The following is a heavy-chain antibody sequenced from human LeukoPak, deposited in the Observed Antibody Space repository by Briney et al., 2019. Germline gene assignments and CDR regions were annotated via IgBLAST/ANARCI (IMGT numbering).Heavy chain of an antibody. CDR2: INPNSGGT. V-gene: IGHV1-2*02. Sequence: GASVKVSCKASGYTFTGYYMHWVRQAPGQGLEWMGWINPNSGGTNYAQKVQGRVTMTRDTSISTAYMELSRLKSDDTAVYYCARRGAMSYYDSSGYPRYYYMDVWGKGPRSPSP. CDR3: ARRGAMSYYDSSGYPRYYYMDV. J-gene: IGHJ6*03. CDR1: GYTFTGYY. D-gene: IGHD3-22*01.